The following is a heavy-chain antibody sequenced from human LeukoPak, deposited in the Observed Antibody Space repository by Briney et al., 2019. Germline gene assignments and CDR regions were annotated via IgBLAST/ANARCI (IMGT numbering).Heavy chain of an antibody. Sequence: PGGSLRLSCAASGFTFSSYAMSWVRQAPGKGLEWVSAISGSGGSTYYADSVKGRFTISRDNSKNTLYLQMNSLRAEDTTVYYCAKDRDYDFWSGYLTYDAFDIWGRGTMVTVSS. CDR1: GFTFSSYA. V-gene: IGHV3-23*01. D-gene: IGHD3-3*01. CDR3: AKDRDYDFWSGYLTYDAFDI. J-gene: IGHJ3*02. CDR2: ISGSGGST.